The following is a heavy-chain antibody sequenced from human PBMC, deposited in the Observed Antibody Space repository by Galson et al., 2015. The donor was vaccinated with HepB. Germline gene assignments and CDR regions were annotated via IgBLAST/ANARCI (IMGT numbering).Heavy chain of an antibody. Sequence: SETLSLTCTVSPGSIVPYYWSWIRQPPGKGLEWIGYIYYSGTTTYNPSLKSRVAMSVDTSNNQYSLKLSSVTAADTAIYYCARGSYYYFFDSWGQGTLVTVSS. J-gene: IGHJ4*02. CDR3: ARGSYYYFFDS. V-gene: IGHV4-59*08. CDR2: IYYSGTT. D-gene: IGHD3-10*01. CDR1: PGSIVPYY.